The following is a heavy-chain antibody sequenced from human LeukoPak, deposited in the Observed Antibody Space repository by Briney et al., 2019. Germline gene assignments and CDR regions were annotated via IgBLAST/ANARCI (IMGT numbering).Heavy chain of an antibody. D-gene: IGHD4-23*01. CDR1: GGTFSSYA. CDR3: ASKSDYGGNSFGY. V-gene: IGHV1-69*05. CDR2: IIPIFGTA. Sequence: GSSVKVSCKASGGTFSSYAISWVRQAPGQGLEWMGRIIPIFGTANYAQKFQGRVTITTDESTSTAYMELSSLRSEDTAVYYCASKSDYGGNSFGYWGQGTLVTVSS. J-gene: IGHJ4*02.